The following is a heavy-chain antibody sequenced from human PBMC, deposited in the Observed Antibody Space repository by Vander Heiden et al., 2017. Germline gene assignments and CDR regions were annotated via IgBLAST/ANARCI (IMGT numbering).Heavy chain of an antibody. CDR3: ARGDMLD. V-gene: IGHV3-7*01. Sequence: EVQLVESGGGLVQPGGSLRLSCAASGFTFSGYRMNWVGQAPGKGLECVASINHDGSDRYYVDSVKGRFTISRDNAKNSLYLQMNSLRAEDTAVFYCARGDMLDWGQGTLVTVSS. J-gene: IGHJ4*02. CDR1: GFTFSGYR. D-gene: IGHD2-8*01. CDR2: INHDGSDR.